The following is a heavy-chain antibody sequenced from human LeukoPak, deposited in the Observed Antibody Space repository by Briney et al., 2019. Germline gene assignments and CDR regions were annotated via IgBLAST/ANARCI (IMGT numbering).Heavy chain of an antibody. CDR1: GFTFSTYG. J-gene: IGHJ4*02. V-gene: IGHV3-30*18. CDR3: AKGSSGGRPYYFDY. Sequence: GRSLRLSCAASGFTFSTYGMHWVRQAPGKGLDWVAVISYDGSDKYYADSVKGRFSISRDNSKNTLYLQMNSLRAEDTAVYYCAKGSSGGRPYYFDYWGQGTLVTVSS. D-gene: IGHD3-22*01. CDR2: ISYDGSDK.